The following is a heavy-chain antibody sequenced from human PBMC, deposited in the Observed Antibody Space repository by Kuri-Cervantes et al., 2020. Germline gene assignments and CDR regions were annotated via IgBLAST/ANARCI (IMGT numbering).Heavy chain of an antibody. V-gene: IGHV3-53*01. CDR1: GFAVSTSS. J-gene: IGHJ6*02. CDR2: IHRDGII. D-gene: IGHD6-13*01. CDR3: VRDGGSATAAAAGSYYHGMDV. Sequence: GESLKISCAASGFAVSTSSVGWVRQAPGKGLEWVSFIHRDGIIRYADSVQGRFTISRDNSKDTLYLLMNSLRAEDTAVYFCVRDGGSATAAAAGSYYHGMDVWGQGTTVTVSS.